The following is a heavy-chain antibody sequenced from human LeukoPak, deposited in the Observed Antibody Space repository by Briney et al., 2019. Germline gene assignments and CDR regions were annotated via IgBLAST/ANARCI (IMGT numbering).Heavy chain of an antibody. CDR2: IYPGDSDT. CDR3: ARTSMVRGVVYWFDP. Sequence: GESLKISCKGSGYIFSTYWIGWVRQMPGKGLEWMGIIYPGDSDTRYSPSFQGQVTMSVDKSISTAYLQWSSLKASDTAMYYCARTSMVRGVVYWFDPLGPGNPGHRLL. J-gene: IGHJ5*02. V-gene: IGHV5-51*01. D-gene: IGHD3-10*01. CDR1: GYIFSTYW.